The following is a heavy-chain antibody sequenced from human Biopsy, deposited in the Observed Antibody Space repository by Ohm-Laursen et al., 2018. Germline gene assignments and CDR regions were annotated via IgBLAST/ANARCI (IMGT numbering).Heavy chain of an antibody. D-gene: IGHD3-10*01. CDR3: ARQEFATSPLDY. CDR1: GGSISRSSYY. Sequence: SDTLPLTCTVTGGSISRSSYYWDWIRQPPGKGLEWIGSIYYSGSTYYNPSLKSRVTISADRSKNQFSLKLTSVTAADTAMYYCARQEFATSPLDYWGQGSLVTVSS. V-gene: IGHV4-39*01. J-gene: IGHJ4*02. CDR2: IYYSGST.